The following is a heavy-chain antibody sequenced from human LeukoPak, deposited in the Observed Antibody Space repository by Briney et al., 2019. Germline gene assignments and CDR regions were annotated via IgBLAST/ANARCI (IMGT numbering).Heavy chain of an antibody. CDR1: GFTVSSNY. V-gene: IGHV3-53*01. CDR3: AKVTGGDMITYGGVDY. Sequence: GGSLRLSCAASGFTVSSNYMSWVRQAPGKGLEWVSVIYSGGSTYYADSVKGRFTISRDNSKNTLYLQMNSLRAEDTAVYYCAKVTGGDMITYGGVDYWGQGTLVTVSS. J-gene: IGHJ4*02. D-gene: IGHD3-16*01. CDR2: IYSGGST.